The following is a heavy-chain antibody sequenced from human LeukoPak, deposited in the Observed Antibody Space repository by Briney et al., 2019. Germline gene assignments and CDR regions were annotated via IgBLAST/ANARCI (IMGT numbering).Heavy chain of an antibody. Sequence: GGSLRLSCAASGFTFSSYAMSWVRQAPGKGLEWVSAISGSGVSTYYADSVKGRFTISRDNSKNTLYLQMNSLRAEDTAVYYCANSLSSGYSYYFDYWGQGTLVTVSS. CDR2: ISGSGVST. CDR1: GFTFSSYA. J-gene: IGHJ4*02. CDR3: ANSLSSGYSYYFDY. V-gene: IGHV3-23*01. D-gene: IGHD3-22*01.